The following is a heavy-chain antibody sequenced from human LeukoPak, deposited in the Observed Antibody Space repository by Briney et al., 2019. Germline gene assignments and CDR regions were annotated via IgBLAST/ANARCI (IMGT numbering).Heavy chain of an antibody. J-gene: IGHJ4*02. CDR2: ISYDGSNK. CDR1: GFTFSSYA. V-gene: IGHV3-30*04. D-gene: IGHD3-10*01. CDR3: AKVRFGVTARYYFDY. Sequence: GRSLRLSCAASGFTFSSYAMHWVRQAPGKGLEWVAVISYDGSNKYYADSVKGRFTISRDNSKNTLYLQMNSLRAEDTAVYYCAKVRFGVTARYYFDYWGQGTLVTVSS.